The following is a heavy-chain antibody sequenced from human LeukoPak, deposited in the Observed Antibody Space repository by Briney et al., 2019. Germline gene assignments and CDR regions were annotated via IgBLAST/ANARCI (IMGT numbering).Heavy chain of an antibody. Sequence: PSETLSLTCTVSGVSISSYYWSWFRQPPGKGLEWLGYVYYSGSTNYNPSLKSRVTISVDTSQNQFSLKLSSVTAADTALYFCAKVTMVRGAPDYWGQGTLVTVSS. CDR3: AKVTMVRGAPDY. CDR1: GVSISSYY. J-gene: IGHJ4*02. V-gene: IGHV4-59*01. CDR2: VYYSGST. D-gene: IGHD3-10*01.